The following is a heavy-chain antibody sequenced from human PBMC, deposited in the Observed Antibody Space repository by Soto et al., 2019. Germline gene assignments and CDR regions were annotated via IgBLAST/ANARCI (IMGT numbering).Heavy chain of an antibody. Sequence: GASVKVSCKVSGYTLTELSMHWVRQAPGKGLEWMGGFDPEDGETIYAQKFQGRVTMTEDTSTDTAYMELSSLRSEDTAVYYCATVGETSGGNPDYYSGMDVWGQGTTVTVSS. CDR3: ATVGETSGGNPDYYSGMDV. D-gene: IGHD2-15*01. CDR2: FDPEDGET. J-gene: IGHJ6*01. CDR1: GYTLTELS. V-gene: IGHV1-24*01.